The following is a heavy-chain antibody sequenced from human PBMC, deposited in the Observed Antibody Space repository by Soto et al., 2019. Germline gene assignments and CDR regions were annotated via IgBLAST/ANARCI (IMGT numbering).Heavy chain of an antibody. Sequence: QVQLQESGPGLVKPSETLSLTCTVSGGSVSSGSYYWSWIRQPPGKGLEWIGYIYYSGRTNYNPSLKSRVTISVDTSKNQFSLKLSSVTAADTAVYYCARDRRGYSSVYFDYWGQGTLVTVSS. CDR3: ARDRRGYSSVYFDY. D-gene: IGHD5-18*01. CDR2: IYYSGRT. J-gene: IGHJ4*02. CDR1: GGSVSSGSYY. V-gene: IGHV4-61*01.